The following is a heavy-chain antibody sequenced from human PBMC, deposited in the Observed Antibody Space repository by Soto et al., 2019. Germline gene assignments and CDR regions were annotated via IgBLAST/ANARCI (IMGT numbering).Heavy chain of an antibody. D-gene: IGHD1-1*01. V-gene: IGHV3-23*01. CDR2: ISGPGRKT. J-gene: IGHJ3*01. CDR3: ATWHEREHAYDV. CDR1: GFVFSEYA. Sequence: EVQLLESGGGLVQPGGSLTLSCAASGFVFSEYAMTWARRAPGKGLEWVSSISGPGRKTYYADSVKGRFTISSDSSKTTVYLQMNDLRPDDTAVYYCATWHEREHAYDVWGQGTTVTVSS.